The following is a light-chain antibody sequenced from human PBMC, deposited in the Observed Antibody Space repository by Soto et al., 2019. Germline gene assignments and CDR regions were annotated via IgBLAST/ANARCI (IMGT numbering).Light chain of an antibody. Sequence: EIMLTQSPGTLSLSPGEIATLSCRASQSVSNSFLAWYQQKPGQGPRLLIYGASSRATGIPDRFSGSESGTDFTLTISRLEPEDFAVYYCHQYGSSPATFGQGTKVDIK. CDR3: HQYGSSPAT. CDR1: QSVSNSF. V-gene: IGKV3-20*01. CDR2: GAS. J-gene: IGKJ1*01.